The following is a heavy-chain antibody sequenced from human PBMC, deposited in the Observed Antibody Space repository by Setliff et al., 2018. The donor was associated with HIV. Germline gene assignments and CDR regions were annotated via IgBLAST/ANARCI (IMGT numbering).Heavy chain of an antibody. V-gene: IGHV4-59*01. D-gene: IGHD3-10*01. CDR2: IYYSGST. CDR1: GGSRSCYY. J-gene: IGHJ3*02. Sequence: SETLSPTCTGSGGSRSCYYWCWIRQPPGKGLEWVWYIYYSGSTHYNPSLKSRVSISVDTSKNQFSLKLSSVTAADTAMYYCGRVGFGELFGAFDIWGQGIMVTVSS. CDR3: GRVGFGELFGAFDI.